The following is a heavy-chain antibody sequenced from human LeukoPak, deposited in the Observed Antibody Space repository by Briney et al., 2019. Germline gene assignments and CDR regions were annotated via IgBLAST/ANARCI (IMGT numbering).Heavy chain of an antibody. CDR1: GGSISSYY. CDR3: ARDQTGDY. Sequence: SETLCLTCTVSGGSISSYYWSWIRQPPGKGLEWIGYIYYSGSTNYNPSLKSRVTISVDTSKNQFSLKLSSVTAADTAVYYCARDQTGDYWGQGTLVTVSS. CDR2: IYYSGST. J-gene: IGHJ4*02. V-gene: IGHV4-59*12.